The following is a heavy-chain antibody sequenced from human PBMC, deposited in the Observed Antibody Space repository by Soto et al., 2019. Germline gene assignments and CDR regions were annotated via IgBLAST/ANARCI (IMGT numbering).Heavy chain of an antibody. J-gene: IGHJ4*02. V-gene: IGHV5-51*01. CDR1: GYIFSIYW. CDR2: IYPGDSDT. D-gene: IGHD2-8*01. Sequence: PGESLKISCKGSGYIFSIYWIAWVRQMPGKGLEWMGTIYPGDSDTRYSPSFQGQVTISADTPTSTTYLQWSSLKASDNAIYYCTRLRGCTNGVCYTFDYWGQGTLVTVS. CDR3: TRLRGCTNGVCYTFDY.